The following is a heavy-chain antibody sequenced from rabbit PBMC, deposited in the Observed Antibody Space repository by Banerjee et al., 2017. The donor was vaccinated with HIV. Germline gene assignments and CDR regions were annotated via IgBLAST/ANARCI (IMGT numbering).Heavy chain of an antibody. CDR3: ARDLTGVTGWNFNL. V-gene: IGHV1S8*01. J-gene: IGHJ4*01. D-gene: IGHD7-1*01. CDR2: K. Sequence: KDYANWVNGRFTISLDNAQNTVFLQMTSLTAADTATYFCARDLTGVTGWNFNLWGQGTLVTVS.